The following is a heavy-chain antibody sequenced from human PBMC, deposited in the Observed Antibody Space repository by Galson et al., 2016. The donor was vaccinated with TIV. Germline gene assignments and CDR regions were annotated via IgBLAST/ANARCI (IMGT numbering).Heavy chain of an antibody. V-gene: IGHV3-53*01. CDR1: GFTVSTNY. Sequence: SLRLSCAASGFTVSTNYMTWVRQAPGKGLEWVSVIHSGGNTYYADSVKGRFTISRDNSKNTLFLQMNSLRAEDTAVYYCTKVPSSGFSYYYGLDVWGQGTTVTVSS. CDR3: TKVPSSGFSYYYGLDV. D-gene: IGHD3-22*01. J-gene: IGHJ6*02. CDR2: IHSGGNT.